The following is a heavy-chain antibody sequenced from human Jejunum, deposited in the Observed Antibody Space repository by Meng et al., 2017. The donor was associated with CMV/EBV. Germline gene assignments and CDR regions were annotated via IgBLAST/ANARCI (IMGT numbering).Heavy chain of an antibody. CDR1: GFTLSSYG. J-gene: IGHJ4*02. D-gene: IGHD2-8*01. CDR3: AKEGVGGHFDY. V-gene: IGHV3-30*02. Sequence: ATLSLTCAASGFTLSSYGIHWVRQAPGKGLEWVTYADSVKGRFTISRDISKNTLFLQMNSLRAEDTAVYYCAKEGVGGHFDYWGQGTLVTVSS.